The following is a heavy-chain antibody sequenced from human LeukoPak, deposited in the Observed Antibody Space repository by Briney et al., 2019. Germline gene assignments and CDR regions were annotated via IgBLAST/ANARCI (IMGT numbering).Heavy chain of an antibody. CDR3: ARHLRGIAVAGFDY. V-gene: IGHV4-59*08. D-gene: IGHD6-19*01. J-gene: IGHJ4*02. CDR1: GGSISSYY. CDR2: IYYSAST. Sequence: PSETLSLTCTVSGGSISSYYWSWIRQPPGKGLEWIGYIYYSASTNYNPPLKSRVTISGDTSKDQFSLKLRSVTAADTAVYYCARHLRGIAVAGFDYWGQGSLVTVSS.